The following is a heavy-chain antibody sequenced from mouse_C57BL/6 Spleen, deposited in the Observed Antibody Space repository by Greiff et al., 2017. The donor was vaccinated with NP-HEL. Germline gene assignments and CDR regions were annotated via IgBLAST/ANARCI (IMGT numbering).Heavy chain of an antibody. V-gene: IGHV1-82*01. CDR2: IYPGDGDT. D-gene: IGHD1-1*01. Sequence: QVQLQQSGTVLVKPGASVKISCKASGYAFSSYWMHWVKQRPGKGLEWIGLIYPGDGDTNYNGKFKGKATLTADKSSSAAYMQLSSMTTEDSAVYVCNFGSCYYYALDYWGQGTSVTVSS. CDR1: GYAFSSYW. CDR3: NFGSCYYYALDY. J-gene: IGHJ4*01.